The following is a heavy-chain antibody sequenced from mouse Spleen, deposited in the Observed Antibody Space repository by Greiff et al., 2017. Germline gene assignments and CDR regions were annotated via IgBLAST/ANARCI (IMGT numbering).Heavy chain of an antibody. J-gene: IGHJ4*01. CDR1: GYTFTSYW. CDR3: ANYGLYAMDY. CDR2: INPSTGYT. D-gene: IGHD1-1*01. Sequence: VQLQQSGAELAKPGASVKMSCKASGYTFTSYWMHWVKQRPGQGLEWIGYINPSTGYTEYNQKFKDKATLTADKSSSTAYMQLSSLTSEDSAVYYCANYGLYAMDYWGQGTSVTVSS. V-gene: IGHV1-7*01.